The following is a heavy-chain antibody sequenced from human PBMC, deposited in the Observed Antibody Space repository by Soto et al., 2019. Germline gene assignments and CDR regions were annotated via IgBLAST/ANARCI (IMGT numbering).Heavy chain of an antibody. Sequence: QVQLVQSGAEVKKPGSSVKVSCKASGGTFSSYAISWVRQAPGQGLEWMGGIIPIFGTANYAQKFQGRVTITADKSTSTAYLELSSLRSEDTAVYYCARHSPYSSGWLCPFDIWGQGTMVTVSS. CDR1: GGTFSSYA. CDR2: IIPIFGTA. D-gene: IGHD6-19*01. CDR3: ARHSPYSSGWLCPFDI. J-gene: IGHJ3*02. V-gene: IGHV1-69*06.